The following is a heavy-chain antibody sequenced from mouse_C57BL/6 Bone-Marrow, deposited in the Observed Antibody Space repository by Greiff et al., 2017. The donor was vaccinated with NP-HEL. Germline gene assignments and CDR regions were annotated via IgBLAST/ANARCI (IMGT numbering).Heavy chain of an antibody. V-gene: IGHV5-6*02. CDR3: ARHYYSNYFDY. Sequence: DVMLVESGGDLVKPGGSLKLSCAASGFTFSSYGLSWVRQTPDTRLEWVATLRSGGSYTSYPDSVKGRFTISRDNAKNTLYLQMSSLKSEDTAMYYCARHYYSNYFDYWGQGTTLTVSS. J-gene: IGHJ2*01. D-gene: IGHD2-5*01. CDR2: LRSGGSYT. CDR1: GFTFSSYG.